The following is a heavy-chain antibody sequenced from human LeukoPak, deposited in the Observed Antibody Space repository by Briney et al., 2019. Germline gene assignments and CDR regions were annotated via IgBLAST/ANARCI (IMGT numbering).Heavy chain of an antibody. CDR2: ISYDGNNK. V-gene: IGHV3-30*18. J-gene: IGHJ4*02. CDR3: AKGLQVAEPPDY. CDR1: GFSFSNNV. D-gene: IGHD2-15*01. Sequence: GGSLRLSCAASGFSFSNNVMYWVRQAPRKGLEWVAVISYDGNNKYYADSVKGRFTISRDNSKDTLYLQMSSLRGEDTAVYYCAKGLQVAEPPDYWGQGILVTVSS.